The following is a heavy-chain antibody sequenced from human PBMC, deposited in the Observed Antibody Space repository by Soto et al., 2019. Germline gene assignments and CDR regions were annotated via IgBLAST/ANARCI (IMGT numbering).Heavy chain of an antibody. D-gene: IGHD6-6*01. J-gene: IGHJ6*03. V-gene: IGHV1-46*03. CDR3: ATYSSSSSEESYYYMDV. CDR1: GYTFTSYY. Sequence: ASVKVSCKASGYTFTSYYMHWVRQAPGQGLEWMGIINPSGGSTSYAQKFRGRVTMTRDTSTSTVYMELSSLRSEDTAVYYCATYSSSSSEESYYYMDVWGKGTTVTVSS. CDR2: INPSGGST.